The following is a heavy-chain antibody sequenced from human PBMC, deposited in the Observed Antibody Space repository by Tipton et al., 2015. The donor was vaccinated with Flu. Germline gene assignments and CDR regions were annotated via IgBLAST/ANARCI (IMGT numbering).Heavy chain of an antibody. J-gene: IGHJ6*02. CDR3: ARGNTIFGVVISHYYYYGMDV. CDR1: GGTFSSYA. CDR2: IIPIFGTA. Sequence: QVQLVQSGAEVKKPGSSVKVSCKASGGTFSSYAISWVRQAPGQGLEWMGGIIPIFGTANYAQKFQGRVTITADESTSTAYMELSSLRSEDTAVYYCARGNTIFGVVISHYYYYGMDVWGQGTTVTVSS. V-gene: IGHV1-69*12. D-gene: IGHD3-3*01.